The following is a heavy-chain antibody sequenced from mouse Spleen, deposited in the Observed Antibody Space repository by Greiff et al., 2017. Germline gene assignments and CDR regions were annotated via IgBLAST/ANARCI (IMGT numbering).Heavy chain of an antibody. D-gene: IGHD2-2*01. Sequence: DVQLQESGPGLVKPSQSLSLTCSVTGYSITSGYYWNWIRQFPGNKLEWMGYISYDGSNNYNPSLKNRISITRDTSKNQFFLKLNSVTTEDTATYYCARVGYAGRTSYFDVWGAGTTVTVSS. J-gene: IGHJ1*01. CDR2: ISYDGSN. V-gene: IGHV3-6*01. CDR3: ARVGYAGRTSYFDV. CDR1: GYSITSGYY.